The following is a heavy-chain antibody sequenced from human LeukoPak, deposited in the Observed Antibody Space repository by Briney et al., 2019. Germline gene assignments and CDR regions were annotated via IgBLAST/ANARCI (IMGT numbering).Heavy chain of an antibody. V-gene: IGHV4-61*05. D-gene: IGHD3-10*01. CDR2: IYYSGST. Sequence: PSETLSLTCTVSGGSISSSSYYWGWIRQPPGKGLEWIGYIYYSGSTNYNPSLKSRVTISVDTSKNQFSPKLSSVTAADTAVYYCARRNYYGSGSPSYGMDVWGQGTTVTVSS. J-gene: IGHJ6*02. CDR1: GGSISSSSYY. CDR3: ARRNYYGSGSPSYGMDV.